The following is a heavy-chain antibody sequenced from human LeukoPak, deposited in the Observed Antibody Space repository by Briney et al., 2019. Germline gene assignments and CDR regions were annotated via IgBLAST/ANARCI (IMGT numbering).Heavy chain of an antibody. CDR2: IYSGGT. Sequence: GGSLRLSCAASGFTVSSNYMNWVRQAPGKGLEWVSLIYSGGTYYADSVKGRFTISRVNSKNTVYLQMNSLRAEDTAVYYCARGRKFFDYWGQGALVTVSS. V-gene: IGHV3-66*01. CDR1: GFTVSSNY. J-gene: IGHJ4*02. CDR3: ARGRKFFDY.